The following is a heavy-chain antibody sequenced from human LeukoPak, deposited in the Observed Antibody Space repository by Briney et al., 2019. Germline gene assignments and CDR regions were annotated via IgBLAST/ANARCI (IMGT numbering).Heavy chain of an antibody. CDR1: GFIFRNYW. Sequence: PGGSLRLSCAASGFIFRNYWMTWVRQAPGKGLEWVANIKQDGSKKSYVDSVKGRFTISRDNAKNSLYLQMNSLRVEDTAIYYCTRVGYIDEGIDYWGQGTLVTVSS. V-gene: IGHV3-7*04. J-gene: IGHJ4*02. D-gene: IGHD5-24*01. CDR3: TRVGYIDEGIDY. CDR2: IKQDGSKK.